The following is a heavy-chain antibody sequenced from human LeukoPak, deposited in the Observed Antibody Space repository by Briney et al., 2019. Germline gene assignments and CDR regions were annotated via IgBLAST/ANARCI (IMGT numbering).Heavy chain of an antibody. D-gene: IGHD5-12*01. CDR2: IYSGGST. Sequence: PGGSLRLSCAASGFAVSSNYMSWVRQAPGKGLEWVSVIYSGGSTYYADSVKGRFTISRDNSKNTLYLQMNSLRAEDTAVYYCARHYSGHESYFDYWGQGTLVTVSS. V-gene: IGHV3-66*04. CDR3: ARHYSGHESYFDY. CDR1: GFAVSSNY. J-gene: IGHJ4*02.